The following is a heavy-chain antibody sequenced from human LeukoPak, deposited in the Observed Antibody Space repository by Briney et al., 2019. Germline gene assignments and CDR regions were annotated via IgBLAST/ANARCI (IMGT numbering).Heavy chain of an antibody. J-gene: IGHJ4*02. CDR3: ARDSTGGQLQASYFDY. V-gene: IGHV1-69*01. CDR2: IIPIFGAA. D-gene: IGHD2-2*01. Sequence: SSVKVSCKASGGTFSSYAISWVRQAPGQGLEWMGGIIPIFGAANYAQKFQGRVTITADESTSTAYMELSSLRSEDTAVYYCARDSTGGQLQASYFDYWGQGTLVTVSS. CDR1: GGTFSSYA.